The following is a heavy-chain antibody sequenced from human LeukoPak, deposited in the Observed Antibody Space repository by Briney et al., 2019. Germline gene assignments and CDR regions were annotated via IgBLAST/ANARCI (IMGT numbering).Heavy chain of an antibody. Sequence: PSETLSLTCTVSGGSISSGSYYWSWIRQPAGKGLEWIGRIYTSGSTNYNTSLKSRVTISVDTSKNQFSLKLSSVTAADTAVYYCARAGYSSSYDRRYYYYVDVWGKGTTVTVPS. CDR1: GGSISSGSYY. CDR2: IYTSGST. CDR3: ARAGYSSSYDRRYYYYVDV. D-gene: IGHD6-13*01. V-gene: IGHV4-61*02. J-gene: IGHJ6*03.